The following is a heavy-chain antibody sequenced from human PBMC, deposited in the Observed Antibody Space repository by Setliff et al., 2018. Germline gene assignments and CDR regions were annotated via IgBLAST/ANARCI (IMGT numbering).Heavy chain of an antibody. V-gene: IGHV1-3*01. CDR2: INPDNGNR. J-gene: IGHJ3*02. CDR3: TRDFLGATASFDI. Sequence: ASVKVSCKASGFTLTSYPIHWVRQAPGQRLEWMGWINPDNGNRKYSQRFQGRVTITRDTSASTVFLELSTLRSEDTAVYYCTRDFLGATASFDIWGQGTMVNRLL. D-gene: IGHD3-3*01. CDR1: GFTLTSYP.